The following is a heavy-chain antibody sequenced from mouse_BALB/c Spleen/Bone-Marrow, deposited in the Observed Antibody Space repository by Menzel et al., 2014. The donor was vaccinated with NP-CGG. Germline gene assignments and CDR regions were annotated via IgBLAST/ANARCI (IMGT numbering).Heavy chain of an antibody. CDR3: ARDYDYWYFDV. V-gene: IGHV1S81*02. Sequence: QQSCKASGYTFTSYWMHWVKQRPGQGLEWIGEINPSNGRTNYNEKFKSKATLTVDKSSSTAYMQLSSLTSEDSAVYYCARDYDYWYFDVWGAGTTVTVSS. CDR2: INPSNGRT. D-gene: IGHD2-4*01. J-gene: IGHJ1*01. CDR1: GYTFTSYW.